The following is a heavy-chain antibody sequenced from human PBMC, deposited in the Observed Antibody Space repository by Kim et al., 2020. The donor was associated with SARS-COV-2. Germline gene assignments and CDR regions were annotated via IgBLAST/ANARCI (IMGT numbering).Heavy chain of an antibody. CDR2: IWYDGSNK. V-gene: IGHV3-33*01. CDR1: GFTFSSYG. D-gene: IGHD5-18*01. CDR3: ARGIDRLPPFLGFDY. J-gene: IGHJ4*02. Sequence: GGSLRLSCAASGFTFSSYGMHWVRQAPGKGLEWVAVIWYDGSNKYYADSVKGRFTISRDNSKNTLYLQMNSLRAEDTAVYYCARGIDRLPPFLGFDYWGQGTLVTVSS.